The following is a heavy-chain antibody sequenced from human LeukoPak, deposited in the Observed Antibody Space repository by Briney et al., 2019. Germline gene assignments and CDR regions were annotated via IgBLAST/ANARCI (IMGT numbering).Heavy chain of an antibody. J-gene: IGHJ4*02. CDR3: ATGTAMVTDY. V-gene: IGHV1-24*01. Sequence: ASVEVSCKVSGYTLTELSMHWVRQAPGKGLEWMGGFDPEDGETIYAQKFRGRVTMTEDTSTDTAYMELSSLRSEDTAVYYCATGTAMVTDYWGQGTLVTVSS. CDR2: FDPEDGET. CDR1: GYTLTELS. D-gene: IGHD5-18*01.